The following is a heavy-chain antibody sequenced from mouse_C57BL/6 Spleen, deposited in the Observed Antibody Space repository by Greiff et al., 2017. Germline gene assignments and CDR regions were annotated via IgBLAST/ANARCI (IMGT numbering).Heavy chain of an antibody. CDR3: AREEVVATPHWYFDV. Sequence: EVQLQQSGPELVKPGASVKISCKASGYTFTDYYMNWVKQSHGKSLEWIGDINPNNGGTSYNQKFKGKATLTVDKSSSTAYMELRSLTSEDSAVYYCAREEVVATPHWYFDVWGTGTTVTVSS. CDR1: GYTFTDYY. V-gene: IGHV1-26*01. D-gene: IGHD1-1*01. CDR2: INPNNGGT. J-gene: IGHJ1*03.